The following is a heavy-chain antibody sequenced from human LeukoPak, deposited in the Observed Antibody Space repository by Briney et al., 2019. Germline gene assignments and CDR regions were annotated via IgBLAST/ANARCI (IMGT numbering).Heavy chain of an antibody. CDR3: ARGLSRTMVRGVNTNFDY. D-gene: IGHD3-10*01. J-gene: IGHJ4*02. V-gene: IGHV1-24*01. Sequence: ASVRVSCKVSGYTLTELSMHWVRQAPGKGLEWMGGFDPEDGETFYAQKFQGRVTMTRNTSISTAYMELSSLRSEDTAVYYCARGLSRTMVRGVNTNFDYWGQGTLVTVSS. CDR1: GYTLTELS. CDR2: FDPEDGET.